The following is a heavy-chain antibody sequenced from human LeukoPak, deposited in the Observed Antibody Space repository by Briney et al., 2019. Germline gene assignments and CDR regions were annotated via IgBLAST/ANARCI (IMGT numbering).Heavy chain of an antibody. V-gene: IGHV1-69*01. CDR3: AGGSRKVVPAAIRTAPYYYYYYMDV. CDR2: IIPIFGTA. D-gene: IGHD2-2*02. Sequence: SVKVSCKASGGTFSSYAISWVRQAPGQGLEWMGGIIPIFGTANYAQKFQGKVTITADESTSTAYMELSSLRSEDTAVYYRAGGSRKVVPAAIRTAPYYYYYYMDVWGKGTTVTVSS. CDR1: GGTFSSYA. J-gene: IGHJ6*03.